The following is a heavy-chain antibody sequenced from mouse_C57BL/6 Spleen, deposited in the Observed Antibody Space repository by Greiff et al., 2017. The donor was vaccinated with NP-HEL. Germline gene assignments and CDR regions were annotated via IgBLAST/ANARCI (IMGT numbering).Heavy chain of an antibody. V-gene: IGHV14-4*01. Sequence: EVQLQQSGAELVRPGASVKLSCTASGFNIKDDYMHWVKQRPEQGLEWIGWIDPENGDTEYASKFQGKATITADTSSNTAYLQLSSLTSEDTAVDYWTTRGEYDDFDDGGQGTTLTVSS. J-gene: IGHJ2*01. CDR1: GFNIKDDY. CDR2: IDPENGDT. CDR3: TTRGEYDDFDD. D-gene: IGHD2-14*01.